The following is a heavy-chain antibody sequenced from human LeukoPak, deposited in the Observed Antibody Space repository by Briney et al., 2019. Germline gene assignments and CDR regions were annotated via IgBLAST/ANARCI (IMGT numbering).Heavy chain of an antibody. Sequence: GTSVKVSCKASGFTFTSSAVQWERQARGQRLEWIGWIVVGSGNTNYAQKFQERVTISRDMSTSTAYMELSSLRSEDTAVYYCAADHGDYEGVFVYWGQGTLVTFSS. V-gene: IGHV1-58*01. CDR1: GFTFTSSA. CDR2: IVVGSGNT. CDR3: AADHGDYEGVFVY. J-gene: IGHJ4*02. D-gene: IGHD4-17*01.